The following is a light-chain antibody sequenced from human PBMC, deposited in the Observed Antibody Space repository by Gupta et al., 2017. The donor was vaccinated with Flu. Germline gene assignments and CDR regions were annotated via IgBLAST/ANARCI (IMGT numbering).Light chain of an antibody. J-gene: IGKJ5*01. CDR3: QQRSAWPIT. CDR2: EAS. CDR1: QSVSSY. Sequence: GDRATLSCRAGQSVSSYLGWYQQKPGQAPRLLIYEASNRATGIPARFSGSGSGTDFTLTISSLEPEDFAIYYCQQRSAWPITFGQGTRLDLK. V-gene: IGKV3-11*01.